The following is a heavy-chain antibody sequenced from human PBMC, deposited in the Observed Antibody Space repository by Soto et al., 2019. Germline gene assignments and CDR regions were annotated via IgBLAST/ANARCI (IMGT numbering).Heavy chain of an antibody. J-gene: IGHJ4*02. CDR3: ASVTFGGVVLAH. V-gene: IGHV4-59*13. D-gene: IGHD3-16*01. CDR1: AASFSKYY. CDR2: IYFNGNT. Sequence: QVQLQESGPGLVKPSETLSLTCTVSAASFSKYYWTWIRQPPGKGLEWNGYIYFNGNTNYNPSLKRRVTISVDTSKKQISLNLTSVTDADTAVYFCASVTFGGVVLAHWGQGTLVTVSS.